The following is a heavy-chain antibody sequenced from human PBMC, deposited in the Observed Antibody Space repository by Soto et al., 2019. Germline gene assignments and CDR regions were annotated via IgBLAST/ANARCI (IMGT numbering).Heavy chain of an antibody. CDR3: ARDNRYSGSYYRAGGMDV. D-gene: IGHD1-26*01. CDR2: IWYDGSNK. V-gene: IGHV3-33*01. CDR1: GFTFSSYG. J-gene: IGHJ6*02. Sequence: VQLVESGGGVVQPGRSLRLSCAASGFTFSSYGMHWVRQAPGKGLEWVAVIWYDGSNKYYADSVKGRFTISRDNSKNTRYLQMNSLRAEDTAVYYCARDNRYSGSYYRAGGMDVWGQGTTVTVSS.